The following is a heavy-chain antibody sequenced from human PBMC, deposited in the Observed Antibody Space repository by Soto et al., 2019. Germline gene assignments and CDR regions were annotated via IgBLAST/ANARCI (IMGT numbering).Heavy chain of an antibody. CDR1: GFTFSNYA. CDR3: ARFSSCGSDCPSDY. D-gene: IGHD2-21*01. V-gene: IGHV3-23*01. Sequence: EVQLLESGGDLVQPGGSLRLSCTASGFTFSNYAMNWVRQGPGRGLEWVSSISGSGERTYYADSVKGRFTIYRDNSKSTLNLQMNSLRGEDTAIYYCARFSSCGSDCPSDYWGQGTLVTVSS. CDR2: ISGSGERT. J-gene: IGHJ4*02.